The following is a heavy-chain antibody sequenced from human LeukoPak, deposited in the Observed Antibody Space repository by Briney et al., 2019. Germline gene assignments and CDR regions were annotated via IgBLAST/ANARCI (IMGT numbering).Heavy chain of an antibody. CDR1: GGTFSSYA. Sequence: ASVKVSCKASGGTFSSYAISWVRQAPGQGLEWMGRIIPTLGIANYAQKFRGRVTITADKSTSTAYMELSSLRSEDTAVYYCARVGATTVFDYWGQGTLVTVSS. J-gene: IGHJ4*02. CDR3: ARVGATTVFDY. V-gene: IGHV1-69*04. D-gene: IGHD1-26*01. CDR2: IIPTLGIA.